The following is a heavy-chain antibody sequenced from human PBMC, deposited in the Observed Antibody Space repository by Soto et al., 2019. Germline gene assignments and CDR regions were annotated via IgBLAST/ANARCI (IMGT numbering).Heavy chain of an antibody. CDR1: GYTFTSYG. CDR2: ISAYNGNI. Sequence: QVPLVQSGAEVKKPGASVKVSCKASGYTFTSYGISWVRQAPGQGLEWMGWISAYNGNINYAQKLQGRVTMTTDTSTSTAYMELRSLRSDNTAVYYCARLGSITIFGVDYYYGMDVWGQGTTVTVSS. D-gene: IGHD3-3*01. CDR3: ARLGSITIFGVDYYYGMDV. J-gene: IGHJ6*02. V-gene: IGHV1-18*04.